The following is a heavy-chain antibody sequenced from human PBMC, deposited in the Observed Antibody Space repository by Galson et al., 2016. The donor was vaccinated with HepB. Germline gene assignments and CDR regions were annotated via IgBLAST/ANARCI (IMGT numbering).Heavy chain of an antibody. CDR1: GFTFSRYG. CDR3: ASHSDHSSGYSYGMDV. D-gene: IGHD3-22*01. CDR2: IWKDGTQK. Sequence: SLRLSCAASGFTFSRYGMHWVRQAPGKGLEWVAVIWKDGTQKYYGESVKGRFTISRDNSNNALYLQMNSLRGEDTAVYYWASHSDHSSGYSYGMDVWGQGTTVTVSS. V-gene: IGHV3-33*03. J-gene: IGHJ6*02.